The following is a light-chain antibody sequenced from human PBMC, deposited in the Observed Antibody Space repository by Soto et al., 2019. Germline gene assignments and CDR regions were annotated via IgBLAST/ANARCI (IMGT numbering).Light chain of an antibody. CDR1: QGIRND. CDR3: LQDYNYPYT. J-gene: IGKJ2*01. CDR2: AAS. Sequence: AIQMTQSPSSLSASVGDRATITCRASQGIRNDLGWYQQKPGKAPKLLIYAASSLQSGVPSRFSGSGSGTDFTRTISSLQPEDFATYYCLQDYNYPYTFGQGTKLDIK. V-gene: IGKV1-6*01.